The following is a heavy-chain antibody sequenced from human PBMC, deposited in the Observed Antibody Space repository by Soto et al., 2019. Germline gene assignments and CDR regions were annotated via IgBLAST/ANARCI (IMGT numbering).Heavy chain of an antibody. CDR3: AAVPAAIGGADP. D-gene: IGHD2-2*01. CDR2: IYYSGST. Sequence: QLQLQESGPGLVKPSATLSLTCTVSGGSISSSSYYWGWIRQPPGKGLEWIGSIYYSGSTYYNPSLKSRVTISVDTSKNQFSLKLSSVTAADTAVYYCAAVPAAIGGADPWGQGTLVTVSS. J-gene: IGHJ5*02. CDR1: GGSISSSSYY. V-gene: IGHV4-39*01.